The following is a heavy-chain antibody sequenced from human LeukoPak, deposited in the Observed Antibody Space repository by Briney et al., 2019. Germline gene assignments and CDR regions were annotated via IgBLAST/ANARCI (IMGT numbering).Heavy chain of an antibody. Sequence: PSETLSLTCTVSGGSISSYYWSWIRQPPGKGLEWIGYIYYSGSTYYNPSLKSRVTISVDTSKNQFSLKLSSVTAADTAVYYCASTSNYYGSGSYFYWGQGTLVTVSS. D-gene: IGHD3-10*01. CDR1: GGSISSYY. CDR2: IYYSGST. CDR3: ASTSNYYGSGSYFY. J-gene: IGHJ4*02. V-gene: IGHV4-59*12.